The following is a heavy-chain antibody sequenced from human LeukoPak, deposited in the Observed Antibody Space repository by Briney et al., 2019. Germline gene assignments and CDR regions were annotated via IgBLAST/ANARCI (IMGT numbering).Heavy chain of an antibody. V-gene: IGHV4-59*01. CDR1: GGSFSGYY. CDR2: IYYSGST. D-gene: IGHD3-10*01. CDR3: ARVPRDSGAECFQH. J-gene: IGHJ1*01. Sequence: SETLSLTCAVYGGSFSGYYWSWIRQPPGKGLEWIGYIYYSGSTNYNPSLKSRVTISVDTSKNQFSLKLSSVTAADTAVYYCARVPRDSGAECFQHWGQGTLVTVSS.